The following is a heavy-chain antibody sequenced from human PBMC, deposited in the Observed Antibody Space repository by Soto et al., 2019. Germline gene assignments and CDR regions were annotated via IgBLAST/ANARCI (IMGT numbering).Heavy chain of an antibody. Sequence: QITLKESGPTLVKPTQTLTLTCTFSGFSLSTSGVGVGWIRQPPGKALEWLALIYWDDDKRYSPSLKSRLTITKDPSKKQVVLTMTNMDPVDTATYYCARRIAAAGYYYFDYWGQGTLVTVSS. V-gene: IGHV2-5*02. CDR3: ARRIAAAGYYYFDY. D-gene: IGHD6-13*01. J-gene: IGHJ4*02. CDR1: GFSLSTSGVG. CDR2: IYWDDDK.